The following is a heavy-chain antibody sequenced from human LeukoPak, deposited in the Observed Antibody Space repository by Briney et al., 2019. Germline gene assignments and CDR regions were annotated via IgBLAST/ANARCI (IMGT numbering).Heavy chain of an antibody. CDR1: GYTFTDY. CDR2: INPNDGDT. CDR3: ARANFLYCSSTTCLFDY. D-gene: IGHD2-2*01. V-gene: IGHV1-2*02. Sequence: ASVKVSCKASGYTFTDYMHWVRQAPGQGFEWMGWINPNDGDTNYAQKFQGRVTMTRDTPISTAHMEVSRLRSDDTAVYYCARANFLYCSSTTCLFDYWGQGTLVTVSS. J-gene: IGHJ4*02.